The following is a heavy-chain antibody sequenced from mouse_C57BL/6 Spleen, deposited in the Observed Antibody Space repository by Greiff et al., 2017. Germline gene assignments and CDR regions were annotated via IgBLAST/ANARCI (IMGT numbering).Heavy chain of an antibody. CDR1: GYTFTDYY. Sequence: QVQLQQSGAELVRPGASVKLSCKASGYTFTDYYINWVKQRPGQGLEWIARIYPGSGNTYYNEKFKGKATLTAEKSSSTAYMQLSSLTSEDSAVYFCARFGTRDYYAMDYWGQGTSVTVSS. D-gene: IGHD4-1*01. CDR2: IYPGSGNT. CDR3: ARFGTRDYYAMDY. V-gene: IGHV1-76*01. J-gene: IGHJ4*01.